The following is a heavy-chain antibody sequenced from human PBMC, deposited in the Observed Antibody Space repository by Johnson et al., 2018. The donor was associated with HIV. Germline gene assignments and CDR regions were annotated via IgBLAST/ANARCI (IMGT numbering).Heavy chain of an antibody. CDR2: ISYDGSNK. D-gene: IGHD1-7*01. Sequence: QVQLVESGGGVVQPGRSLRLSCAASGFTFSSYGMHWVRQAPGKGLEWVAVISYDGSNKYYADSVKGRFTISRDNSKNTLYLQMNSLRAEDTAVYYCAREDKNWNYYHAFDIWGQGTMVTVSS. V-gene: IGHV3-30*03. J-gene: IGHJ3*02. CDR3: AREDKNWNYYHAFDI. CDR1: GFTFSSYG.